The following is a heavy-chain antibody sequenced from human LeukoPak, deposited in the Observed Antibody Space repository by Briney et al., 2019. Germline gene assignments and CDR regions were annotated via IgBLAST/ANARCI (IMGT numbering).Heavy chain of an antibody. CDR1: GFTFTSYA. V-gene: IGHV3-23*01. CDR3: AKRAYYGSGSYPDY. Sequence: GGSLRLSCAASGFTFTSYAMSWVRQAPGKGLEWVSHISGSGGSTDYTDSVKGRFIISRDNSKNTLYLLMKSLRAEDTAVYYCAKRAYYGSGSYPDYWGQGTLVTVSS. D-gene: IGHD3-10*01. CDR2: ISGSGGST. J-gene: IGHJ4*02.